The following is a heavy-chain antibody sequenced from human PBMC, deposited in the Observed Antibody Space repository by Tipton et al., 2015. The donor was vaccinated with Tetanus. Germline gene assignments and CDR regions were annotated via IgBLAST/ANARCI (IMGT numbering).Heavy chain of an antibody. Sequence: QSGAEVKKPGESLRISCKGSGYNFISYWIAWVRQMPGKGLEWMGVIYPADSDIRNSPSFQGQVTMSVDKSTSTAYLQWRSLKASDSAMYYCARHSGGSEIGYYDDMDVWGQGTTVTVSS. D-gene: IGHD3-10*01. V-gene: IGHV5-51*01. CDR3: ARHSGGSEIGYYDDMDV. CDR1: GYNFISYW. J-gene: IGHJ6*02. CDR2: IYPADSDI.